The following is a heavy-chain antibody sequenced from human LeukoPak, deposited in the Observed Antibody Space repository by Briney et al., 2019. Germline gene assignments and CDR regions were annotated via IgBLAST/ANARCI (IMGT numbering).Heavy chain of an antibody. D-gene: IGHD6-19*01. CDR2: INHSGST. V-gene: IGHV4-34*01. J-gene: IGHJ3*01. CDR3: ARIRYSTGWYDDAFDV. CDR1: GGSFSGYY. Sequence: ASETLSLTCAVYGGSFSGYYWSWIRQPPGKGLEWIGEINHSGSTNYNPSLKSRVTMSVDKSKNQFSLKLGSVTAADTAVYYCARIRYSTGWYDDAFDVWGQGTTITISS.